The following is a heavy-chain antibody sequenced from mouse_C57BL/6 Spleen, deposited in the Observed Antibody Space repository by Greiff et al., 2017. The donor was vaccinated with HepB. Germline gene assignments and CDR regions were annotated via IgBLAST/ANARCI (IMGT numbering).Heavy chain of an antibody. V-gene: IGHV1-82*01. Sequence: QVQLKESGPELVKPGASVKISCKASGYAFSSSWMNWVKQRPGKGLEWIGRIYPGDGDTNYNGKFKGKATLTADKSSSTAYMQLSSLTSEDSAVYFCANAFFDYWGQGTTLTVSS. CDR1: GYAFSSSW. CDR2: IYPGDGDT. J-gene: IGHJ2*01. CDR3: ANAFFDY.